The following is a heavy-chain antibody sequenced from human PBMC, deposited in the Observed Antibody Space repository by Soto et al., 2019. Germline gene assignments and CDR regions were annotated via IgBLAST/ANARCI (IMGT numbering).Heavy chain of an antibody. Sequence: SETLSLTCTVSGDSVSSGNSFWSWIRQPPGKGLEWIGSSFYSGSTTYNPSLRSRVTISLDTSKNQFSLKLSSVTAADTAVYYCARDLHDRGLDIWGQGTLVTVSS. V-gene: IGHV4-61*01. D-gene: IGHD3-9*01. CDR2: SFYSGST. CDR3: ARDLHDRGLDI. CDR1: GDSVSSGNSF. J-gene: IGHJ4*02.